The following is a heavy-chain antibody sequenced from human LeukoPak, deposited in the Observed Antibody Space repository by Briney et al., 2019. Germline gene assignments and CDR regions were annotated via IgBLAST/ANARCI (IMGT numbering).Heavy chain of an antibody. CDR1: GFAITDHH. Sequence: GGSLRLSCAASGFAITDHHMDWVRQAPGKGLEWVANIKQDGSEKYYVDSVKGRFTISRDNAKNSLYLQMNSLRAEDTAVYYCARAWYYDSSGYYQFDYWGQGTLVTVSS. V-gene: IGHV3-7*01. CDR2: IKQDGSEK. D-gene: IGHD3-22*01. J-gene: IGHJ4*02. CDR3: ARAWYYDSSGYYQFDY.